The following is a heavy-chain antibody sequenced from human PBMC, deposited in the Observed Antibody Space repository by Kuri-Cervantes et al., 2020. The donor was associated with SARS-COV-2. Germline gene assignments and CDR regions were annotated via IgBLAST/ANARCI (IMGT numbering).Heavy chain of an antibody. CDR1: GFTFSSYG. J-gene: IGHJ4*02. V-gene: IGHV3-30*03. Sequence: GESLKISCAASGFTFSSYGMHWVRQAPGKGLEWVAVISYDGSNKYYADSVKGRFTISRDNAKNSLYLQMNSLRAEDTAVYYCARRGLPYGGNSFDYWGQGTLVTVSS. CDR2: ISYDGSNK. D-gene: IGHD4-23*01. CDR3: ARRGLPYGGNSFDY.